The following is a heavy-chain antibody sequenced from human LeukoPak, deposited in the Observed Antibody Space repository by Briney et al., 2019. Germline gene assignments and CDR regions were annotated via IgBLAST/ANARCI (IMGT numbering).Heavy chain of an antibody. Sequence: GASVKVSCKASGGTFSSYAISWVRQAPGQGLEWMGGIIPIFGTANYAQKFQGRVTITTDESTSTAYMELSSLRSEDTAVYYCARDRVGIVGDWLDAFDIWGQGTMVTVSS. V-gene: IGHV1-69*05. CDR2: IIPIFGTA. J-gene: IGHJ3*02. CDR1: GGTFSSYA. D-gene: IGHD2-21*01. CDR3: ARDRVGIVGDWLDAFDI.